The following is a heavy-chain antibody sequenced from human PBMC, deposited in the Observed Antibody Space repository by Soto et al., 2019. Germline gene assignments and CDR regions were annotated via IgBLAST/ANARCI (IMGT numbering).Heavy chain of an antibody. D-gene: IGHD2-2*01. Sequence: GGSLRLSCAASGFTFSTYAMSWVRQAPGKGLEWVSTISSSGGSTYYADSVKGRFTISRDNSKNTLYLQMNSLRAEDTAVYYCARTEGGQAAISYYHMDVWGQGTTVTVSS. CDR2: ISSSGGST. CDR3: ARTEGGQAAISYYHMDV. V-gene: IGHV3-23*01. CDR1: GFTFSTYA. J-gene: IGHJ6*02.